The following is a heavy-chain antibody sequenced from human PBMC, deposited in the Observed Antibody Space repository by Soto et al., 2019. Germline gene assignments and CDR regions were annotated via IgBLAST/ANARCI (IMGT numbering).Heavy chain of an antibody. CDR3: ARVDTAMVIDY. Sequence: SETLSLTCTVSGGSISSYYWSWIRQPPGKGLEWIGYIFYSGSTNYNPSLKSRVTISVDTSKNQFSLKLSSVTAADTAVYYCARVDTAMVIDYWGQGTLVTVSS. D-gene: IGHD5-18*01. V-gene: IGHV4-59*01. CDR2: IFYSGST. CDR1: GGSISSYY. J-gene: IGHJ4*02.